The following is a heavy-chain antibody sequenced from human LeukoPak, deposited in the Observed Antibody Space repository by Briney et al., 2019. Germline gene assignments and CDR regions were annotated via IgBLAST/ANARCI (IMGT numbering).Heavy chain of an antibody. CDR2: VSDGGRT. CDR3: ARSSTTFDD. V-gene: IGHV4-59*01. J-gene: IGHJ4*02. D-gene: IGHD1-14*01. Sequence: SETLSLTCSVSGGSITSYYWSWIRQPPGKGLEWIGHVSDGGRTNYSPSLRSRVSISVDTSKNQFSLKLNSVTAADTAVYFCARSSTTFDDWGQGTLVTVSS. CDR1: GGSITSYY.